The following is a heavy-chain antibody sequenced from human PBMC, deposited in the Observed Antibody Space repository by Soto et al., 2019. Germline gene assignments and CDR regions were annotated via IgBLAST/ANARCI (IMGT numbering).Heavy chain of an antibody. CDR3: AKGVSQYTPLALFDY. V-gene: IGHV3-23*01. J-gene: IGHJ4*01. Sequence: PGWSLRLSCAASGFTFSSYAMSWVRQAPGKGLEWVSTISGSDGRTYSTDSVKGRFTISRDNSRNTAYLQMNSLRVEDTAVYYCAKGVSQYTPLALFDYWGRGTLVTVSS. CDR2: ISGSDGRT. D-gene: IGHD5-18*01. CDR1: GFTFSSYA.